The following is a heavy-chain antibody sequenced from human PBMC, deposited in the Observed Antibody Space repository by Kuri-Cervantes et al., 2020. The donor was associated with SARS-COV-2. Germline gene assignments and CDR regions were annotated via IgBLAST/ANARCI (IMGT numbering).Heavy chain of an antibody. Sequence: ESLKISCAVYGGSFSGYYWSWIRQPPGKGLEWIGEVSHSGSTNYNASLKSRVIISLDTSKNQFSLKLSSVTAADAAVYYCARGSCSSATCHIFDYWGQGTLVTVSS. CDR2: VSHSGST. CDR3: ARGSCSSATCHIFDY. D-gene: IGHD2-2*02. CDR1: GGSFSGYY. V-gene: IGHV4-34*01. J-gene: IGHJ4*02.